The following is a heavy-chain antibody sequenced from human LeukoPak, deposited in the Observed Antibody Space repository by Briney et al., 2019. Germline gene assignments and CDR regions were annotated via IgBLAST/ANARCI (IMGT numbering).Heavy chain of an antibody. Sequence: GGSLRLSCAASGFSFGTYRMNWVRQAPGKGLEWVSSISDASRNIYYADSVKGRFTVSRDNAKSSLYLQMNSLRAEDTAVYYCAKAPDSVWGRYRNNYFDSWGQGVLVSVS. CDR3: AKAPDSVWGRYRNNYFDS. J-gene: IGHJ5*01. CDR1: GFSFGTYR. D-gene: IGHD3-16*02. CDR2: ISDASRNI. V-gene: IGHV3-21*01.